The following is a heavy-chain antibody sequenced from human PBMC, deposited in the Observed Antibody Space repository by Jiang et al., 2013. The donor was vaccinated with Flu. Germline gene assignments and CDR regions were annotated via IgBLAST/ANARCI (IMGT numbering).Heavy chain of an antibody. D-gene: IGHD6-19*01. CDR3: ARGGSPSAWQRDASLFDY. Sequence: GAEVKKPGTSVKVSCKASGYTFTNYAMHWVRQAPGQRLESMGWINAGNGNTKYSQKFQGRVSITRDTSASTAYMELSSLMFEDTAVYYCARGGSPSAWQRDASLFDYWGQGTLVT. J-gene: IGHJ4*02. CDR1: GYTFTNYA. CDR2: INAGNGNT. V-gene: IGHV1-3*01.